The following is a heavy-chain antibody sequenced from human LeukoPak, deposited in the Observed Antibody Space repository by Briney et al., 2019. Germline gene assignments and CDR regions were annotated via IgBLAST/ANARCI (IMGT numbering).Heavy chain of an antibody. Sequence: GASVTVSCTASGYTFTGYYMHWVRQAPRQGLEWMGWINPNSGGTNYAQKFQGWVTMTRDTSISTAYMELSRLRSDDTAVYYCARDVSRLRSYVGATYGMDVWGQGTTVTVSS. CDR2: INPNSGGT. D-gene: IGHD3-16*01. CDR1: GYTFTGYY. V-gene: IGHV1-2*04. J-gene: IGHJ6*02. CDR3: ARDVSRLRSYVGATYGMDV.